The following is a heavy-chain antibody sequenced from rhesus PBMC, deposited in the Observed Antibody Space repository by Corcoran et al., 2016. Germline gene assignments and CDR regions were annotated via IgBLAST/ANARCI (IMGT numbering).Heavy chain of an antibody. CDR1: GGSIRHDHS. Sequence: QVQLQESGPGLVKPSETLSLTCAVSGGSIRHDHSWSWIRQPPGKGLEWTGYIYGSGGGTNYNPSLRNRVTISIDTSKNQFSLKLSSVTAADTAVYYCARGSWYFDRWGPGSPITIPS. V-gene: IGHV4-106*01. D-gene: IGHD3-34*01. CDR3: ARGSWYFDR. CDR2: IYGSGGGT. J-gene: IGHJ2*01.